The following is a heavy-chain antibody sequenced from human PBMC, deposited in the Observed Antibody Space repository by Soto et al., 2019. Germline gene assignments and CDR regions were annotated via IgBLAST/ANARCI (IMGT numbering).Heavy chain of an antibody. Sequence: QVQLQESGPGLVKPSETLSLTCTVSGGSISSYYWSWIRQPPGKGLEWIGYIYYSGSTNYNPSLKSRVTISVDTSKNQFSLKLSSVTAADTAVYYCARDRYSSGWYSKADYYYGMDVWGQGTTVTVSS. CDR1: GGSISSYY. V-gene: IGHV4-59*01. CDR2: IYYSGST. CDR3: ARDRYSSGWYSKADYYYGMDV. J-gene: IGHJ6*02. D-gene: IGHD6-19*01.